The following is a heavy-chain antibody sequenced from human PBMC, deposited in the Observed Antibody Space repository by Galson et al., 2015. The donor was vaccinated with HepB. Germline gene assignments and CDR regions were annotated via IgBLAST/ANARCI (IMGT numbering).Heavy chain of an antibody. CDR1: GFTFSDYY. D-gene: IGHD3-16*02. CDR3: ARVDMITFGEFTVLSFHDRLYYFDY. CDR2: ISSGSSYT. J-gene: IGHJ4*02. V-gene: IGHV3-11*06. Sequence: SLRLSCAASGFTFSDYYMSWIRQAPGKGLEWVSYISSGSSYTIYADSVKGRFTISRDNAKNSLYLHMNSLRAEDPAVYYCARVDMITFGEFTVLSFHDRLYYFDYWGQGTLVTVPS.